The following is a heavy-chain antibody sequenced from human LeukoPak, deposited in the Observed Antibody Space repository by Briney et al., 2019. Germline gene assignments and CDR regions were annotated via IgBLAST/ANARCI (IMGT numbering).Heavy chain of an antibody. Sequence: GGSLRLSCAASGFTFSSYWMSWVRQAPGKGLEWVANIKQDGSEKYYVDSVKGRFTIYRENAKNSLHLQMNSLRVEDTAVYFQGSAWSTYYFEYWGQGTLVTVSS. D-gene: IGHD6-19*01. J-gene: IGHJ4*02. CDR3: GSAWSTYYFEY. CDR1: GFTFSSYW. V-gene: IGHV3-7*01. CDR2: IKQDGSEK.